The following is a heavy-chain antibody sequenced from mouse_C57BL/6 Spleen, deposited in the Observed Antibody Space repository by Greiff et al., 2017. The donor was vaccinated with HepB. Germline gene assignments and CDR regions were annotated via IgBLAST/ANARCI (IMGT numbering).Heavy chain of an antibody. CDR1: GYTFTDYY. Sequence: QVQLQQSGAELVRPGASVKLSCKASGYTFTDYYINWVKQRPGQGLEWIARIYPGSGNTYYNEKFKGKATLTAEKSSSTAYMQLSSLTSEDSAVYFCAREYGNAFDYWGQGTTLTVSS. CDR3: AREYGNAFDY. D-gene: IGHD2-10*02. V-gene: IGHV1-76*01. J-gene: IGHJ2*01. CDR2: IYPGSGNT.